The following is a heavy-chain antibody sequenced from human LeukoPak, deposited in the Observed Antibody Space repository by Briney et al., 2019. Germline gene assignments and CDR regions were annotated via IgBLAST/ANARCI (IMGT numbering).Heavy chain of an antibody. Sequence: ASVKVSCKASGYSFINFGLSWVRQAPGQGLEWMGWISAYNHNTNYAQKLQGRVTMTTDTSTSTAYLELRSLRSDDTAVYYCARDQVRESYYFDYWGQGTLVTVSS. V-gene: IGHV1-18*01. CDR3: ARDQVRESYYFDY. CDR2: ISAYNHNT. D-gene: IGHD3-10*01. CDR1: GYSFINFG. J-gene: IGHJ4*02.